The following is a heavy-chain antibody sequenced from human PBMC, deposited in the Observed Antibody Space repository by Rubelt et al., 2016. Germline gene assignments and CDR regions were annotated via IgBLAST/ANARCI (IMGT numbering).Heavy chain of an antibody. CDR3: ARGVV. V-gene: IGHV3-48*02. J-gene: IGHJ6*02. CDR1: GGSISGSS. CDR2: ISTTSSTI. Sequence: LQLQESGPGLVKPSETLSLTCTVSGGSISGSSYYWGCIRQAPGKGLEWVSYISTTSSTIYYADSVKGRFTISRDNAKNSLYLQMNSLRDEDTAVYYCARGVVRGQGTTVTVSS. D-gene: IGHD3-16*01.